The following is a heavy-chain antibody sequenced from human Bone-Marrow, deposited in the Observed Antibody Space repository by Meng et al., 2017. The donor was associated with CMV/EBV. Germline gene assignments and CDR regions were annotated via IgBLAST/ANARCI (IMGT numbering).Heavy chain of an antibody. Sequence: ASVKVSCKASGYTFTSYGISWVRQAPGQGLEWMGWISAYNGNTNYAQKLQGRVTITADKSTSTAYMELSSLRSEDTAVYYCARGVGRSYPFDYWGQGTLVTVSS. J-gene: IGHJ4*02. CDR1: GYTFTSYG. D-gene: IGHD1-26*01. CDR3: ARGVGRSYPFDY. V-gene: IGHV1-18*01. CDR2: ISAYNGNT.